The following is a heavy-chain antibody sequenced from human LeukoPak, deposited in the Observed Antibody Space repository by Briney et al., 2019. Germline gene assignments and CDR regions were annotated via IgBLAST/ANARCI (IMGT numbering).Heavy chain of an antibody. V-gene: IGHV1-69*05. J-gene: IGHJ2*01. CDR1: TGTFSSYA. Sequence: SVKVSCKAATGTFSSYALSWVRQAPGRGLEWMGRIIPIFDTADYTHRFQGRVSMTSDTSTSTVYVELRSLTSDDTAVYYCARATLDAAMVYWSFDLWGRGTLVTVSS. CDR2: IIPIFDTA. CDR3: ARATLDAAMVYWSFDL. D-gene: IGHD5-18*01.